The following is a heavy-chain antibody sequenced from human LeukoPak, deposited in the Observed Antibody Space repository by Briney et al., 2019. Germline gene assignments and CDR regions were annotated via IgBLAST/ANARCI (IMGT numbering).Heavy chain of an antibody. CDR2: IYYSGST. Sequence: SETLTLTCTVSGGSISSSSYYWGWIRQPPGKGLEWIGSIYYSGSTYYNPSLKSRVTISVDTSKNQFSLKLSSVTAADTAVYYCARRAARPERYFDYWGQGTLVTVSS. V-gene: IGHV4-39*01. CDR3: ARRAARPERYFDY. CDR1: GGSISSSSYY. D-gene: IGHD6-6*01. J-gene: IGHJ4*02.